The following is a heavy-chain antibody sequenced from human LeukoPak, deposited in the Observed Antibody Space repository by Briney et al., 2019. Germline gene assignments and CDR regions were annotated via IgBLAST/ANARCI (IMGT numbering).Heavy chain of an antibody. CDR3: ARVRVEGYSSSWYNLGYYYYMDV. Sequence: SETLSLTCAVSGGSISSSNWWSWVRQPPGKGLEWIGEIYHSGSTNYNPYLKSRLTISVDKSKNQFSLKLSSVTAAHTAVYYCARVRVEGYSSSWYNLGYYYYMDVWGKGTTVTVSS. CDR1: GGSISSSNW. D-gene: IGHD6-13*01. J-gene: IGHJ6*03. V-gene: IGHV4-4*02. CDR2: IYHSGST.